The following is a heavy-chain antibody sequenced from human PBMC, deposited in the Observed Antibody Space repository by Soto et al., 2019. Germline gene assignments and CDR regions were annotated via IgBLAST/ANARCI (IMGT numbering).Heavy chain of an antibody. Sequence: SVKVSCKASGGTFSSYTISWVRQAPGQGLEWMGRIIPILGIANYAQKFQGRVTITADKSTSTAYMELSSLRSEDTAVYYCARGGTGYCSGCSCYSDYYYGMDVWGQGTTVTVSS. D-gene: IGHD2-15*01. V-gene: IGHV1-69*02. CDR3: ARGGTGYCSGCSCYSDYYYGMDV. CDR2: IIPILGIA. J-gene: IGHJ6*02. CDR1: GGTFSSYT.